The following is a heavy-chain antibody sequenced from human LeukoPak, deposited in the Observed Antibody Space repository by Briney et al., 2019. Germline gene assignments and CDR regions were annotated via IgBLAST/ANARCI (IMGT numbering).Heavy chain of an antibody. J-gene: IGHJ4*02. D-gene: IGHD5-12*01. CDR2: IKSDGSET. CDR3: ARGRYSGTTYYFDY. V-gene: IGHV3-7*03. Sequence: GGSLRLSCAASGFILSNYWMSWVRQAPGKGLEWVTNIKSDGSETYYVDSVKGRFTISRDNAKNSLYLQMNSLRAEDTAMYYCARGRYSGTTYYFDYWGRGTLVTVSS. CDR1: GFILSNYW.